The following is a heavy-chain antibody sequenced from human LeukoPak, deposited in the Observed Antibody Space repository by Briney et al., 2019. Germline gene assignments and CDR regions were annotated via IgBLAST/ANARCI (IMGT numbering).Heavy chain of an antibody. D-gene: IGHD5-18*01. J-gene: IGHJ4*02. Sequence: SETLSLTCTVSGGSLSSYYWSWIRQPPGKGLEWIGYIYYSGSTNYNPSLKSRVTISVDTSKNQFSLKLSSVTAADTAVYYCARGGARGYADYWGQGTLVTVSS. V-gene: IGHV4-59*01. CDR2: IYYSGST. CDR1: GGSLSSYY. CDR3: ARGGARGYADY.